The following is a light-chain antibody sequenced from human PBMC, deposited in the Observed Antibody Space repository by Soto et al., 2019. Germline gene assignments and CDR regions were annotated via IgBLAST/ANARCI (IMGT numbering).Light chain of an antibody. J-gene: IGKJ1*01. V-gene: IGKV3-11*01. Sequence: EIVLTQSPATLSLSPGERATLSCRASQSVSNYLAWYQQKPGQPPRLLIYDASKRATGIPARFSGIGSGTDFTLPVSSLEPEDVAVYYCQHRYNWPHTFGQGTKVEVK. CDR2: DAS. CDR1: QSVSNY. CDR3: QHRYNWPHT.